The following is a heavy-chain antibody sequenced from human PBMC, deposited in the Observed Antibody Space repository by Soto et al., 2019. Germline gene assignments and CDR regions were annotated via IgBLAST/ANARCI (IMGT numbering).Heavy chain of an antibody. CDR1: GFTFSNHV. CDR3: VNGDYY. V-gene: IGHV3-48*01. D-gene: IGHD4-17*01. Sequence: EEQLVESGGGLVQPGGSLRLSCAASGFTFSNHVMNWVRQALGRGLEWVSSINRDSNTFYADSVKGRFTISRDNAKDSLYLQMNSLSADDTAVYYCVNGDYYVGQGTLVTVSS. J-gene: IGHJ4*02. CDR2: INRDSNT.